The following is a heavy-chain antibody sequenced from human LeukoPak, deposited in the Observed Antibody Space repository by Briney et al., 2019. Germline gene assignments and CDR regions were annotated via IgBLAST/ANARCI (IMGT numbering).Heavy chain of an antibody. D-gene: IGHD3-3*01. CDR1: GYTFTGYY. CDR2: INPNSGGT. CDR3: ARGGTYYDFWSGYSPPDY. Sequence: GASVKVSCKASGYTFTGYYMHWVRQAPGQGLEWMGWINPNSGGTNYAQKFQGRVTMTRDTSISTAYMELSRLRSDDTAVYYCARGGTYYDFWSGYSPPDYWGQGTLVTVSS. V-gene: IGHV1-2*02. J-gene: IGHJ4*02.